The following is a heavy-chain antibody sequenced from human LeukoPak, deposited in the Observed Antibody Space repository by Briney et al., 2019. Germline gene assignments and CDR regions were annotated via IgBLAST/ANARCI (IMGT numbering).Heavy chain of an antibody. V-gene: IGHV3-30*18. Sequence: GGSLRLSCAASGFTFRSFGMQWVRQVPGQGLEWVALISHDGDGKYYADSVKGRFTISRDNSKNTLYLQMDSRRAEDTAVYYCAKDHSSAWHLDYWGQGTLVTVSS. D-gene: IGHD6-19*01. J-gene: IGHJ4*02. CDR1: GFTFRSFG. CDR3: AKDHSSAWHLDY. CDR2: ISHDGDGK.